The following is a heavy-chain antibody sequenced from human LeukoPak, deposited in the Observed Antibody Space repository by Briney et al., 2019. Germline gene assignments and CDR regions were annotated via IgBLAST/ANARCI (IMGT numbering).Heavy chain of an antibody. CDR2: IYHSGST. CDR1: GGSISSGGYY. J-gene: IGHJ1*01. D-gene: IGHD2-2*01. Sequence: SETLSLTCTVSGGSISSGGYYWSWIRQHPGKGLEWIGYIYHSGSTYYNPSLKSRVTISVDTSKNQFSLKLSSVTAADTAVYYCASFSSASFYSEYFQHWGQGTLVTVSS. CDR3: ASFSSASFYSEYFQH. V-gene: IGHV4-31*03.